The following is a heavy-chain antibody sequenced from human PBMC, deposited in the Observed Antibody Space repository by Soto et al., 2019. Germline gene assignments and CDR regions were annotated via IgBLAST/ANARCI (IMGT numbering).Heavy chain of an antibody. V-gene: IGHV4-31*03. Sequence: QVQLQESGPGLVKPSQTLSLTCTVSGGSISSRTSYWSWIRQHPGKGLEWIGYIYYGGDSFYNPSFKGRVPEQIATSEHPFSRKVNVGTAGDPAVSFWGRGGGGGVDCWGQGTLVTVAS. CDR1: GGSISSRTSY. CDR2: IYYGGDS. D-gene: IGHD1-26*01. CDR3: GRGGGGGVDC. J-gene: IGHJ4*02.